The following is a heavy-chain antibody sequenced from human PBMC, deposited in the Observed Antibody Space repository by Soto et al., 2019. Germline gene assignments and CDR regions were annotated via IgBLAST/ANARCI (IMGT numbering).Heavy chain of an antibody. Sequence: QVQLEQSGAEVKKPGSSVKVSCKASGGTLSDHGVAWLRQAPGQGLEWMGGTIPVFNTAKYAQKFQGTVTVTADKCTNIAYMELSSLRSEDTAFYFCARGVYGSGNYYTGPSAFDIWGQGTMVIVSS. V-gene: IGHV1-69*06. CDR1: GGTLSDHG. CDR2: TIPVFNTA. CDR3: ARGVYGSGNYYTGPSAFDI. J-gene: IGHJ3*02. D-gene: IGHD3-10*01.